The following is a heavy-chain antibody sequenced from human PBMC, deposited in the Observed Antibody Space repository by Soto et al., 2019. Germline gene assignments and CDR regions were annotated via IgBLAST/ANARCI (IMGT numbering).Heavy chain of an antibody. Sequence: GESLKISCKGSGYSFTSYWISWVRQMPGKGLEWMGRIDPSDSYTNYSPSFQGHVTISADKSISTAHLQWSSLKASDTAMYYCARLSGCSSTSCYTHMDVWGQGTTVTVSS. CDR2: IDPSDSYT. J-gene: IGHJ6*02. D-gene: IGHD2-2*02. V-gene: IGHV5-10-1*01. CDR1: GYSFTSYW. CDR3: ARLSGCSSTSCYTHMDV.